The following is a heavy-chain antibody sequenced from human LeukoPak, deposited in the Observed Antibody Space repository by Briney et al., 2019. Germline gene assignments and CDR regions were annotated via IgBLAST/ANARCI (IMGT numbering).Heavy chain of an antibody. D-gene: IGHD3-3*01. Sequence: GGSLRLSCAASGLIFNNYAMTWVRQAPGKGLEWVSTISGPATYTFYADSVKGRFTISRDNSKNTLYLQMNSLRAEDTAVYYCAKGDKYDFWSGYFPGQYYYYGMDVWGQGTTVTVSS. CDR3: AKGDKYDFWSGYFPGQYYYYGMDV. CDR2: ISGPATYT. CDR1: GLIFNNYA. V-gene: IGHV3-23*01. J-gene: IGHJ6*02.